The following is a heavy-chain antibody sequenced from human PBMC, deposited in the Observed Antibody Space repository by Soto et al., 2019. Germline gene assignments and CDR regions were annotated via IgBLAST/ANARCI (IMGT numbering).Heavy chain of an antibody. J-gene: IGHJ6*02. CDR2: INHSGST. CDR3: ARACSSGWYVRYYYYGMDV. CDR1: GGSFSGYY. D-gene: IGHD6-19*01. V-gene: IGHV4-34*01. Sequence: PSETLSLTCAVYGGSFSGYYWSWIRQPPGKGLEWIGEINHSGSTNYNPSLKSRVTISVDTSKNQFSLKLSSVTAADTAVYYCARACSSGWYVRYYYYGMDVWGQGTTVTVSS.